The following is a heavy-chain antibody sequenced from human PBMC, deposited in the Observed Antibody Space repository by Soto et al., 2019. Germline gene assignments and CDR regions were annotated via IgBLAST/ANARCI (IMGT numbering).Heavy chain of an antibody. CDR3: ARGLSGSSGWFSGNWFDP. V-gene: IGHV1-24*01. J-gene: IGHJ5*02. D-gene: IGHD6-19*01. CDR2: FDPEDGET. CDR1: GYTLTELS. Sequence: GASVKVSCKVSGYTLTELSMHWVRQAPGKGLEWMGGFDPEDGETIYAQKFQGRVTMTEDTSTDTAYMELSSLRSEDTAVYYCARGLSGSSGWFSGNWFDPWGQGTLVTVSS.